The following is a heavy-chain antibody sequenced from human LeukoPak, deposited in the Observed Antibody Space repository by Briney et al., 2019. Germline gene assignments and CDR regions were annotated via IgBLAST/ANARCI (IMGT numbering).Heavy chain of an antibody. J-gene: IGHJ4*02. D-gene: IGHD3-22*01. CDR1: GFSFSSYG. V-gene: IGHV3-30*19. Sequence: GGSLRLSCVASGFSFSSYGMHWVRQAPGKGLEWVAVISSDGSNKYYADSVRGRFTISRDNSENSLYLQMNSLRAEDTAVYYCARDYYYIRSGYYSRWGPGTLVTVSS. CDR2: ISSDGSNK. CDR3: ARDYYYIRSGYYSR.